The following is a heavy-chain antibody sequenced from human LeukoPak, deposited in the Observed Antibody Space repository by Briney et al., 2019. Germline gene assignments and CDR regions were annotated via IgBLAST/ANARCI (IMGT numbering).Heavy chain of an antibody. CDR2: IRYDGSNK. J-gene: IGHJ4*02. CDR1: GFTFSSYG. CDR3: AKDLTRGTWLPPAGDFDY. D-gene: IGHD6-19*01. Sequence: PGGSLRLSCAASGFTFSSYGMHWVRQAPGKGLEWVAFIRYDGSNKYYADSVKGRFTISRDNSKNTLYLQMNSLRAEDTAVYYCAKDLTRGTWLPPAGDFDYWGQGTLVTVSS. V-gene: IGHV3-30*02.